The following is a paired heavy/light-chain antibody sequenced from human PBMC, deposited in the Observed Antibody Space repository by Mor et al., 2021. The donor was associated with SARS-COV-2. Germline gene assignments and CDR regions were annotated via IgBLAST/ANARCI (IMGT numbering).Light chain of an antibody. Sequence: QAGLTQPPSVSKGLRQTATLTCTGNSNNVGNQGAAWLQQHQGHPPKLLSYRNNNRPSGISERFSASRSGNTASLTITGLQPEDEADYYCSTWDTSLRALVFGGGTKLTVL. CDR3: STWDTSLRALV. CDR1: SNNVGNQG. V-gene: IGLV10-54*04. CDR2: RNN. J-gene: IGLJ2*01.
Heavy chain of an antibody. J-gene: IGHJ4*02. CDR3: VRDQGDS. CDR1: EFTFSTYA. V-gene: IGHV3-23*01. Sequence: EVQLLESGGGLVQPAGSLRLSCTTSEFTFSTYAMSWVRQAPGKGLEWVSTISGSSDNTNYADSVKGRFTMSRDKSKNTLYLQMNSLRAEDTATYHCVRDQGDSWGQGTLVTVSS. CDR2: ISGSSDNT.